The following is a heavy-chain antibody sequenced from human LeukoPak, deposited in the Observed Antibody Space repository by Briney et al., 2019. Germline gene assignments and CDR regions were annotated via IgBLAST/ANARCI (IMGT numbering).Heavy chain of an antibody. D-gene: IGHD6-13*01. CDR3: ARLTRTTAAGSIPFDY. CDR2: SYYSATT. J-gene: IGHJ4*02. CDR1: GGSISNNSDY. V-gene: IGHV4-39*01. Sequence: SETLSLTCTLSGGSISNNSDYWGWIRQPPGKGLEWIGSSYYSATTFYNPSLKSRVTISVDTSKNQFSLRLSSVTAADTAVYYCARLTRTTAAGSIPFDYWGQGTLVIVSS.